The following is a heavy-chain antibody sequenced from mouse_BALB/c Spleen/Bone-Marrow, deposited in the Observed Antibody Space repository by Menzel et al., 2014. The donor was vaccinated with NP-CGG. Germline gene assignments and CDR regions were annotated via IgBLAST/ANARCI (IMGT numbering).Heavy chain of an antibody. Sequence: EVMLVESGGGLVQPGGSRKLSCAASGFTFSSFGMYWVRRAPEKGLEWVAYISSGSSNINYADTVKGRFTISRDNPKNTLFLQMTSLRSEDTAMYYCARWGYYYAMDYWGQGTSVTVSS. D-gene: IGHD2-2*01. J-gene: IGHJ4*01. CDR1: GFTFSSFG. CDR3: ARWGYYYAMDY. V-gene: IGHV5-17*02. CDR2: ISSGSSNI.